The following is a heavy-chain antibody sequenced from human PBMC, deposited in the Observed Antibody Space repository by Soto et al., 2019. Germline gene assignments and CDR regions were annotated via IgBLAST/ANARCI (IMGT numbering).Heavy chain of an antibody. D-gene: IGHD3-9*01. CDR3: VRQKGFFDWSSHVTGPGGMDV. CDR1: GGSFSGYY. J-gene: IGHJ6*02. V-gene: IGHV4-34*01. Sequence: QVQLQQWGAGLLKPSETLSLTCAVNGGSFSGYYWNWIRQSAGKGLEWIGRVHHSGTTNYNPSLKSRLTISLDPSKNHFSLQLNSVTAADTAMYYCVRQKGFFDWSSHVTGPGGMDVLGQGTSVTVSS. CDR2: VHHSGTT.